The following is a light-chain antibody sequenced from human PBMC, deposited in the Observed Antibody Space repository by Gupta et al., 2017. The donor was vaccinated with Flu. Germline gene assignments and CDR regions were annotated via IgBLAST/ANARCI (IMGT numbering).Light chain of an antibody. Sequence: PATLSLSPGERVTLSCRASQSVAGILAWYQQKPGQPPRLLINDASKRATGIPARFSGSGSGTDFALTISTREPEDFAVYYCQHRRKWPYTFGQGTKLEIK. CDR3: QHRRKWPYT. V-gene: IGKV3-11*01. CDR2: DAS. CDR1: QSVAGI. J-gene: IGKJ2*01.